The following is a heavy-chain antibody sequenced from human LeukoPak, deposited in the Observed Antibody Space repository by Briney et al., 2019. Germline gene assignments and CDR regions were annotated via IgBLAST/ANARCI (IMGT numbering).Heavy chain of an antibody. D-gene: IGHD2-21*01. CDR3: ASDLDWLIYDY. Sequence: GGSLRLSCEASGFTFSSYNMHWVRQAPGEGLMWVSRINDDGTDTKYAESVKGRFTISRDNAKNTLYLQMNSLRADDTAMYYCASDLDWLIYDYWGQGSLVAVSS. J-gene: IGHJ4*02. CDR1: GFTFSSYN. CDR2: INDDGTDT. V-gene: IGHV3-74*03.